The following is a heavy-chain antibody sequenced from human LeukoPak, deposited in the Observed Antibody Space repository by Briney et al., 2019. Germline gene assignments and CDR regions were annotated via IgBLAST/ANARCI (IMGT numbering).Heavy chain of an antibody. Sequence: GESLQISCKGSGYSFTTYWIGWVRQMPGKGLGWIGIIFPGDSDTTYSPSLQGQVTISADKSINTAYLQWSSLRASDTAMYYCATSESQTRFDYWGQGTPVTVSS. CDR3: ATSESQTRFDY. D-gene: IGHD1/OR15-1a*01. J-gene: IGHJ4*02. CDR2: IFPGDSDT. V-gene: IGHV5-51*01. CDR1: GYSFTTYW.